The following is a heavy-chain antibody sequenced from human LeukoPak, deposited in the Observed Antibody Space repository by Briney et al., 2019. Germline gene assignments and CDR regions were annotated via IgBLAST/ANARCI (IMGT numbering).Heavy chain of an antibody. D-gene: IGHD2-2*02. CDR3: AKDRPKVVVPAAIGY. CDR1: GFTFSSYG. CDR2: IRYDGSNK. V-gene: IGHV3-30*02. J-gene: IGHJ4*02. Sequence: GGSLRLSCAASGFTFSSYGMHWVRQAPGKGLESVAFIRYDGSNKYYADSVKGRFTISRDNSKNTLYLQMNSLRAEDTAVYYCAKDRPKVVVPAAIGYWGQGTLVTVSS.